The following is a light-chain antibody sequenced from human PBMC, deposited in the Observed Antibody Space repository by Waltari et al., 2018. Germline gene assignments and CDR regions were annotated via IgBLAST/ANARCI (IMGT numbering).Light chain of an antibody. CDR1: QSVISNY. V-gene: IGKV3-20*01. Sequence: EIVLTQSPGTLSLSPGERATLSCRASQSVISNYVAWYQQKPGQAPRLLIYDASSRATGIPDRFSGGGSGTDFTLTISRLEPADFAVYYCQQYGSSTETFGQGTKVEIK. CDR3: QQYGSSTET. J-gene: IGKJ2*01. CDR2: DAS.